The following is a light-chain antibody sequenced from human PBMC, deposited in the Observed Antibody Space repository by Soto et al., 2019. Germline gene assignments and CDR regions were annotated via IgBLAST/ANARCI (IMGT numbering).Light chain of an antibody. J-gene: IGLJ1*01. CDR3: CSSAGGGTYV. V-gene: IGLV2-23*02. CDR2: EVT. CDR1: SSDVGSYDL. Sequence: QSVLTQPASVSGSPGQSIAISCTGTSSDVGSYDLVSWYQQHPGKAPKLTIYEVTKRPSGVSSRFSGSKSGNTASLTISGLQAEDDADYYCCSSAGGGTYVFGTGTKVTVL.